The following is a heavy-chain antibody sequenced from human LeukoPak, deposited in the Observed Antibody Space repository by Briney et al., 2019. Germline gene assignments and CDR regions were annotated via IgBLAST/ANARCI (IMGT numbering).Heavy chain of an antibody. CDR2: INWNGGST. D-gene: IGHD4-11*01. CDR3: AKVASNYDFDY. J-gene: IGHJ4*02. Sequence: GGSLRLSCAVSGFTFDDYGMTWVRQTPGKGLEWVSGINWNGGSTGYADSVKGRFTISRDNANNSLYLQMNSLRAEDTALYYCAKVASNYDFDYWGQGTLVTVSS. V-gene: IGHV3-20*04. CDR1: GFTFDDYG.